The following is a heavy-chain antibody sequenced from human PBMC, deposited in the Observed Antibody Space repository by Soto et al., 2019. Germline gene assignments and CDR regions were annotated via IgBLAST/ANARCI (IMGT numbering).Heavy chain of an antibody. J-gene: IGHJ4*02. CDR1: GFTVSSNY. V-gene: IGHV3-53*01. D-gene: IGHD2-2*01. Sequence: GGSLRLSCAASGFTVSSNYMSWVRQAPGKGLEWVSVIYSGGTTYYAGSVKGRFTISRDNSKNTLYLQMNSLRAEDTAVYYCAINLCSSTSCPTYFDYWGQGTPVTVSS. CDR3: AINLCSSTSCPTYFDY. CDR2: IYSGGTT.